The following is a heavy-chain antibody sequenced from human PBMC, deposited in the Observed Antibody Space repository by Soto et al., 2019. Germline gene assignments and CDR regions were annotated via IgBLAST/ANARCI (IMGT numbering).Heavy chain of an antibody. J-gene: IGHJ5*02. V-gene: IGHV3-23*01. CDR2: ITGSGGST. CDR1: GFTFGTYA. D-gene: IGHD5-18*01. Sequence: LRLSCAASGFTFGTYAMNWVRQAPGKGLEWVSGITGSGGSTYYADSVKGRFTISRDNSKNTLYLQMNSLRGDDTAVYYCAKDRSVDTRDWFDPWGQGTLVTVSS. CDR3: AKDRSVDTRDWFDP.